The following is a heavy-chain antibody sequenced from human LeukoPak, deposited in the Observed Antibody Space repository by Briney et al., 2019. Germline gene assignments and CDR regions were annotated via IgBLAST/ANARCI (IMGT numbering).Heavy chain of an antibody. CDR3: ARGHFLLAAYDSSGYHFDY. CDR2: IYYSGST. Sequence: PSQTLSLTCTVSGGSISSGGYYWSWIRQHPGKGLEWIGCIYYSGSTYYNPSLKSRVTISVDTSKNQFSLKLSSVTAADTAVYYCARGHFLLAAYDSSGYHFDYWGQGTLVTVSS. CDR1: GGSISSGGYY. J-gene: IGHJ4*02. D-gene: IGHD3-22*01. V-gene: IGHV4-31*03.